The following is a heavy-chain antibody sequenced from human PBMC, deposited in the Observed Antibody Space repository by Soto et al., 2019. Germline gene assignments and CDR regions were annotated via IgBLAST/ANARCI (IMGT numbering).Heavy chain of an antibody. CDR2: IQSGDTT. V-gene: IGHV3-53*01. J-gene: IGHJ4*02. D-gene: IGHD6-6*01. CDR3: AKDRIAAFDY. CDR1: GFTIDNEY. Sequence: GGSLRLSCVASGFTIDNEYMSWVRQAPGKGLEWVSVIQSGDTTYYADSVKGRFTISRDNSKNTVFLQMNNLRVEDTAMYHCAKDRIAAFDYWGQGTLVTVSS.